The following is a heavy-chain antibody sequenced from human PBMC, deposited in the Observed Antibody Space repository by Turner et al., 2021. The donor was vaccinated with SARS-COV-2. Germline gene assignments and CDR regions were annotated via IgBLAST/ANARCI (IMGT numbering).Heavy chain of an antibody. CDR3: AKDHEATRGHFDY. Sequence: EVQLLESGGGVVQPGGSLKLSCAASGFTFSSYAMSWVRQPPGKGLEWVSGIHVSGDTSYYADSVRGRFTISRDNSKNTLFLQMNSLRAEDTAVYYCAKDHEATRGHFDYWGQGTLITVSS. V-gene: IGHV3-23*01. CDR2: IHVSGDTS. CDR1: GFTFSSYA. J-gene: IGHJ4*02. D-gene: IGHD5-12*01.